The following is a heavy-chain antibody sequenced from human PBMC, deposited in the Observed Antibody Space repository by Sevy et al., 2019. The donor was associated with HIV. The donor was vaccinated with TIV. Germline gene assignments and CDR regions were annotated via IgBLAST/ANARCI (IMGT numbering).Heavy chain of an antibody. J-gene: IGHJ4*02. D-gene: IGHD3-16*01. CDR3: AKPRGSFYFDY. CDR2: ISCSGDST. V-gene: IGHV3-23*01. CDR1: AFSFNTYA. Sequence: GGSLRLSCAASAFSFNTYAMSWVRRAPGKGLEWVSSISCSGDSTFYSDSVKGRFTISRDNSKNTLDLQMNSLRAEDTAEYYCAKPRGSFYFDYWGQGTLVTVSS.